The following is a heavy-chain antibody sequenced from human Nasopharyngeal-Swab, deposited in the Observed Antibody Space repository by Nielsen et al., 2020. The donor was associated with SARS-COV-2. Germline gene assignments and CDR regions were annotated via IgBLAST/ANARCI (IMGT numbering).Heavy chain of an antibody. CDR3: ARIIRRRGWYSHVDY. Sequence: SETLSLTCTDSGDSISRSDDYWGWIRQTPGKGLEWIVSTYRSGSGSAYYNPSLKSRVTISIVPSKNLFSLNLKSVTAADTAVYYCARIIRRRGWYSHVDYWGQGTLVTVSS. V-gene: IGHV4-39*07. J-gene: IGHJ4*02. CDR2: TYRSGSGSA. CDR1: GDSISRSDDY. D-gene: IGHD6-19*01.